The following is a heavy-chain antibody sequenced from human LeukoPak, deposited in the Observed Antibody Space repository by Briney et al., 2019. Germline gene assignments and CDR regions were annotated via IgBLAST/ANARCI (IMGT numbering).Heavy chain of an antibody. CDR1: GFTVSSNY. CDR3: ARGVYDILTGYYLGLTREYDY. V-gene: IGHV3-53*01. Sequence: GGSLRLSCAASGFTVSSNYMSWVRQAPGKGLEWVSVIYSGGSTYYADSVKGRFTISRDNAKNSLYLQMNSLRAEDTAVYYCARGVYDILTGYYLGLTREYDYWGQGTLVTVSS. CDR2: IYSGGST. D-gene: IGHD3-9*01. J-gene: IGHJ4*02.